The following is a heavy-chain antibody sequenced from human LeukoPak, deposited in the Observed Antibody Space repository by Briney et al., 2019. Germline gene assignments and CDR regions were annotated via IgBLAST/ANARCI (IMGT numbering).Heavy chain of an antibody. D-gene: IGHD2-15*01. Sequence: GGSLRLSCAASGFTFSSYWMSWVRQAPGKGLGWVANIKQDGSEKYYVDSVKGRFTISRDNAKNSLYLQMNSLRAEDTAVYYCAREDLRYCSGGSCYHGYWGQGTLVTVSS. CDR2: IKQDGSEK. V-gene: IGHV3-7*01. CDR3: AREDLRYCSGGSCYHGY. CDR1: GFTFSSYW. J-gene: IGHJ4*02.